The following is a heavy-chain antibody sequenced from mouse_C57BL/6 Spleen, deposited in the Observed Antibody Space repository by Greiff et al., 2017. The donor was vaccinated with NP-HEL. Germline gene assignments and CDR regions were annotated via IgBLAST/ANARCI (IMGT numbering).Heavy chain of an antibody. V-gene: IGHV1-81*01. CDR2: IYPRSGNT. Sequence: VQLQQSGAELARPGASVKLSCKASGYTFTSYGISWVKQRTGQGLEWIGEIYPRSGNTYYNEKFKGKATLTADKSSSTAYMELRSLTSEDSAVYFCARSVYYGIAYYFDYWGQGTTLTVSS. CDR3: ARSVYYGIAYYFDY. D-gene: IGHD2-1*01. J-gene: IGHJ2*01. CDR1: GYTFTSYG.